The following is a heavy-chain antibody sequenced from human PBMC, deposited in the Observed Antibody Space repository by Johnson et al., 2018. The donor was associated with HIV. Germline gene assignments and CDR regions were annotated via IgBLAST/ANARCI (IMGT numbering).Heavy chain of an antibody. CDR3: ARDRHSSSFDAFDI. CDR1: GFTVTSNY. J-gene: IGHJ3*02. V-gene: IGHV3-66*01. D-gene: IGHD6-6*01. CDR2: IYSGGST. Sequence: VQLVEPGGGLVQPGGSLRLSCAASGFTVTSNYMSWVRQAPGKGLEWVSVIYSGGSTYYADSVKGRFTISRDNSKNTLYLQMNSLRAEDTAVYYCARDRHSSSFDAFDIWGQGTMVTVSS.